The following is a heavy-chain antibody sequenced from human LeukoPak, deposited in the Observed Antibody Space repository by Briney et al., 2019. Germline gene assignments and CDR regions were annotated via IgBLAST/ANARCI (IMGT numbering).Heavy chain of an antibody. CDR3: AELGITMIGGV. D-gene: IGHD3-10*02. V-gene: IGHV3-30*18. CDR1: GFTFSSYG. J-gene: IGHJ6*04. CDR2: ISYDGSKK. Sequence: GGSLRLSCAASGFTFSSYGIHWVRQAPGKGLEWVAFISYDGSKKYYADSVKGRFTISRDNSKNRLFLQMNSLRAEDTAVYYCAELGITMIGGVWGKGTTVTISS.